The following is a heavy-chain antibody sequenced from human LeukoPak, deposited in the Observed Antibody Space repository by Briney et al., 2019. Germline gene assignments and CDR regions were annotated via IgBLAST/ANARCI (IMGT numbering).Heavy chain of an antibody. J-gene: IGHJ4*02. D-gene: IGHD3-16*02. CDR2: MNPNSGNT. V-gene: IGHV1-8*03. Sequence: GASVKVSCKASGYTFTNYDINWVRQATGQGLEWMGWMNPNSGNTGYVQKLQGRVTITRNTSISTAYMELSSLRSEDTAVYYCARDLQTGGMIAFGGVITPGDYWGQGTLVTVSS. CDR3: ARDLQTGGMIAFGGVITPGDY. CDR1: GYTFTNYD.